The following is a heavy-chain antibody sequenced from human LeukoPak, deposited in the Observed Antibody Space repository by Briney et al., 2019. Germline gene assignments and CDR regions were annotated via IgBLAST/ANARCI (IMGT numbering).Heavy chain of an antibody. CDR3: AKDQGYSGYDEDYYFDY. J-gene: IGHJ4*02. V-gene: IGHV3-23*01. Sequence: AGGSLRLSCAASGFTFSSYAMSWVRQAPGKGLEWVSAISGSGGSTYYADSVKGRFIISRDNSKNTLYLQMNSLRAEDTAVYYCAKDQGYSGYDEDYYFDYWGQGTLVTVSS. CDR1: GFTFSSYA. CDR2: ISGSGGST. D-gene: IGHD5-12*01.